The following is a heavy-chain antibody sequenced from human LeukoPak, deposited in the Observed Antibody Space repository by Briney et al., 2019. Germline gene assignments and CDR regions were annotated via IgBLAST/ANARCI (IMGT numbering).Heavy chain of an antibody. J-gene: IGHJ6*03. V-gene: IGHV1-18*01. Sequence: GASVKVSCKASGYTFTSYGISWVRQAPGQGLEWMGWVSAYNGNTNYAQKLQGRVTMTTDTSTSTAYMELRSLRSDDTAVYYCARDSGSDYYYYMDVWGKGSTATVSS. CDR2: VSAYNGNT. CDR1: GYTFTSYG. CDR3: ARDSGSDYYYYMDV. D-gene: IGHD7-27*01.